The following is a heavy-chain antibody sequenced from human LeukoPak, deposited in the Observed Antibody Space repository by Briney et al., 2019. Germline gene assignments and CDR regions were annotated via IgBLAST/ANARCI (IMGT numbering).Heavy chain of an antibody. CDR3: ARGGDYDSGVFDV. Sequence: SETLSLTCNVSGFSINNYYWSWLRQTPGKGLEWIGRSHGSGSTNYNPSLKNRVTISIDKSKKSLSLSLTSVTAADTALYFCARGGDYDSGVFDVWGQGTLVTVSS. CDR2: SHGSGST. D-gene: IGHD3-22*01. V-gene: IGHV4-4*07. CDR1: GFSINNYY. J-gene: IGHJ4*02.